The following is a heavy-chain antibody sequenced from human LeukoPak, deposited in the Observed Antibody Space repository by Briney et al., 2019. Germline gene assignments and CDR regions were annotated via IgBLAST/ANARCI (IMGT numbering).Heavy chain of an antibody. Sequence: GASVKASCKASGYTFTSYGISWVRQAPGQGLEWMGWISAYNGNTNYAQKLQGRVTMTTDTSTSTAYMELRSLRSDDTAVYYCASGHCSSTSCYLYYYMDVWGKGTTVTVSS. CDR2: ISAYNGNT. V-gene: IGHV1-18*01. D-gene: IGHD2-2*03. CDR3: ASGHCSSTSCYLYYYMDV. CDR1: GYTFTSYG. J-gene: IGHJ6*03.